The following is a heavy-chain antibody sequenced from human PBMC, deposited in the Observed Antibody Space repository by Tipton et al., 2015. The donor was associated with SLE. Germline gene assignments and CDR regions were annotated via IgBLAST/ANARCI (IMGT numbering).Heavy chain of an antibody. Sequence: TLSLTCTVSGASVSSSFHQWSWIRQPAGEGLEWIGHSSGSATYNPSLKSRATISVDTSKNQFSLKMTSVTAADTAVYYCARDHYGTLDYWGQGMLVTVPS. V-gene: IGHV4-61*02. CDR1: GASVSSSFHQ. CDR2: SSGSA. CDR3: ARDHYGTLDY. D-gene: IGHD3-16*01. J-gene: IGHJ4*02.